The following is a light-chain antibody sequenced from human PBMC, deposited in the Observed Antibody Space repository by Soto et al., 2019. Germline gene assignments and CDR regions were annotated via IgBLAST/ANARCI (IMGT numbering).Light chain of an antibody. J-gene: IGLJ2*01. CDR3: ATWDSSLSAVI. V-gene: IGLV1-51*01. CDR2: DNY. CDR1: SSNIGNNY. Sequence: QSVLTQPPSVSAAPGEKVTISCSGSSSNIGNNYVSWYQQLPRTAPKLLIYDNYKRPSGIPDRFSGSKSGTSATLGITGLQTGDEADYFCATWDSSLSAVIFGGGTKVTVL.